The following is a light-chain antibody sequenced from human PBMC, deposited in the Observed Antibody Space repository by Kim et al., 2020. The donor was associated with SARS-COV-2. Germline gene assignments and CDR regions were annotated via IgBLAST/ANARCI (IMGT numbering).Light chain of an antibody. Sequence: NFMLTQPHFVSESPGKTVTISCTRSSGSIDDNYVQWYQQRPGGVPSTVIYEDDQSPSGVSDRFSGSIDNSSNSASLTISGLRTEDEADYYCQSYNRVNVLFGGGTQLTVL. CDR2: EDD. J-gene: IGLJ2*01. CDR3: QSYNRVNVL. CDR1: SGSIDDNY. V-gene: IGLV6-57*04.